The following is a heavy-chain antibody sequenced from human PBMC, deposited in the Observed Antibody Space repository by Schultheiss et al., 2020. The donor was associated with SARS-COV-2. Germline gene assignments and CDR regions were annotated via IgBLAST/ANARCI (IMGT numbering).Heavy chain of an antibody. CDR3: ARSPLVGDSSGYLFDY. CDR2: ISSSSSYI. D-gene: IGHD3-22*01. J-gene: IGHJ4*02. V-gene: IGHV3-21*01. CDR1: GFTFSSYS. Sequence: GGSLRLSCAASGFTFSSYSMNWVRQAPGKGLEWVSSISSSSSYIYYADSVKGRFTISRDNAKNSLYLQMNSLRAEDTAVYYCARSPLVGDSSGYLFDYWGQGTLVTVSS.